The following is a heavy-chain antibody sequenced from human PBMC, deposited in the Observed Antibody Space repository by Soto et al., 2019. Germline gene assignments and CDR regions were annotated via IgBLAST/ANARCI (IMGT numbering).Heavy chain of an antibody. J-gene: IGHJ5*02. D-gene: IGHD2-8*02. CDR1: GYSISSGYY. CDR2: IYHSGST. V-gene: IGHV4-38-2*01. Sequence: SETLSLTCAVSGYSISSGYYWGWIRQPPGKGLEWIGSIYHSGSTYYNPSLNSRVTISVDTSKNQFSLKLSSVTAADTAVYYCARGGIVLVIDVSHWFDPWGQGTLVTVSS. CDR3: ARGGIVLVIDVSHWFDP.